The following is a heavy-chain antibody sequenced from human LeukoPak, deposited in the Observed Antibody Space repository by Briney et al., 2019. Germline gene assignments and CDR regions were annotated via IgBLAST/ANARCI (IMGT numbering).Heavy chain of an antibody. CDR2: ISSGGSTI. D-gene: IGHD3-3*01. V-gene: IGHV3-11*04. Sequence: GGSLRLSCAASGFTFSDYYMSWIRQAPGKGLEWVSYISSGGSTIYYADSVKGRFTISRDNAMNSLYLQMNSLRAEDTAVYYCARDYGTPYYDFWSGYNNWFDPWGQGTLVTVSS. CDR3: ARDYGTPYYDFWSGYNNWFDP. J-gene: IGHJ5*02. CDR1: GFTFSDYY.